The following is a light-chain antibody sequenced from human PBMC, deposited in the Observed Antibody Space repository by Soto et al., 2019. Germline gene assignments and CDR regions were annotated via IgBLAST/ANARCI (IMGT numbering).Light chain of an antibody. CDR1: QSVSSNY. V-gene: IGKV3-20*01. CDR3: QQYGSSLWT. Sequence: EIVLTQSPGTLSLSPGERVTLSCRASQSVSSNYLAWYQQKPGQAPRLLIYATSSRATGIPDRFSGSGSGTDFSLTISKLEPEDFAVYYCQQYGSSLWTFGQGTKVDIK. CDR2: ATS. J-gene: IGKJ1*01.